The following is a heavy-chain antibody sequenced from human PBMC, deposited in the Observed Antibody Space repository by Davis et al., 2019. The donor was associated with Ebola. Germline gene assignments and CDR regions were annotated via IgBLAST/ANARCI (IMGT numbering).Heavy chain of an antibody. CDR3: ARDNELRFLEWLLAPAWFDP. Sequence: GESLKISCAASGFTFSSYSMNWVRQAPGKGLEWVSYITTGSSTIYFADSVKGRFAISRDDAKKSVYLQMNSLRAEDTAVYYCARDNELRFLEWLLAPAWFDPWGQGTLVTVSS. CDR2: ITTGSSTI. J-gene: IGHJ5*02. V-gene: IGHV3-48*01. D-gene: IGHD3-3*01. CDR1: GFTFSSYS.